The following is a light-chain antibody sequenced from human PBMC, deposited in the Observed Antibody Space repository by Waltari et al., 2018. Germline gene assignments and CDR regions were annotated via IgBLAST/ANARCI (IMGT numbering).Light chain of an antibody. CDR2: AAS. CDR3: QQLNSYPLT. Sequence: DIQLTQSPSFLSASVGDSVTITCRASQGISSYLAWYQQKPGKVPKLLIYAASTLQSGVPSRFSGSGSGTGFTLTISSLQPEDFATYYCQQLNSYPLTFGGGTKVEIK. V-gene: IGKV1-9*01. J-gene: IGKJ4*01. CDR1: QGISSY.